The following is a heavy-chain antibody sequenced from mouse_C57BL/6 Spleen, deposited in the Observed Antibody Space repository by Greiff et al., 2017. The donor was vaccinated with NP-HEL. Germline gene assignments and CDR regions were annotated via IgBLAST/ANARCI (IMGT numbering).Heavy chain of an antibody. D-gene: IGHD2-5*01. Sequence: VQLQQSGAELVKPGASVKISCKASGYAFSSYWMHWVKQRPGKGLEWIGQIYPGDGDTNYNGKFKGKATLTADKSSSTAYMQLSSLTSEDSAVYFCARPYSNYFYYFDYWGQGTTLTVSS. V-gene: IGHV1-80*01. J-gene: IGHJ2*01. CDR1: GYAFSSYW. CDR3: ARPYSNYFYYFDY. CDR2: IYPGDGDT.